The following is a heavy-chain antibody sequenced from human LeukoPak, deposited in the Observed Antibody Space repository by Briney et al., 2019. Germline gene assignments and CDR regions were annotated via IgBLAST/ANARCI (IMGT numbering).Heavy chain of an antibody. Sequence: ASVKVSCKASGNTFTGYYMHWVRQAPGQGLEWMGWINPNSGGTNYAQKFQGRVTMTRDTSISTAYMELSRLRSDDTAVYYCARDYDFWSGYGFDYWGQGTLVTVSS. CDR3: ARDYDFWSGYGFDY. D-gene: IGHD3-3*01. CDR2: INPNSGGT. V-gene: IGHV1-2*02. CDR1: GNTFTGYY. J-gene: IGHJ4*02.